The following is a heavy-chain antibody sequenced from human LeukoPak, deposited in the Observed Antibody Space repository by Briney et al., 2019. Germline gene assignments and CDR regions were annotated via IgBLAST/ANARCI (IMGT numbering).Heavy chain of an antibody. Sequence: SETLSLTCSVSGGSVSSGSYHWTWLRQPPGKGLERIGAIYSSGITYYNPSLKRRVTVSADTSKNQFSLKLTSVTAADTAVYYCARRRGGSSWVDYWGQGTLVTVSS. CDR3: ARRRGGSSWVDY. J-gene: IGHJ4*02. D-gene: IGHD6-13*01. V-gene: IGHV4-39*01. CDR1: GGSVSSGSYH. CDR2: IYSSGIT.